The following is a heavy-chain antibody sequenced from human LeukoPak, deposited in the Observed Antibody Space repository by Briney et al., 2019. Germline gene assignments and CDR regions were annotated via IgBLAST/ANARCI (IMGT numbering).Heavy chain of an antibody. Sequence: ASVKVSCKASGGTFSSYAISWVRQAPGQGLEWMGGIIPIFGTANYAQKFQGRVTITADESTSTAYMELSSLRSEDTAVYYCARSDCGYDYNWFDPWGQGTLVTVSS. J-gene: IGHJ5*02. D-gene: IGHD5-12*01. CDR3: ARSDCGYDYNWFDP. CDR2: IIPIFGTA. V-gene: IGHV1-69*01. CDR1: GGTFSSYA.